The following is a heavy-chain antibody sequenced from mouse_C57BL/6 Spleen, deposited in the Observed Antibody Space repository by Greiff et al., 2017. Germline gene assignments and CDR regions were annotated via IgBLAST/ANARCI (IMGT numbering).Heavy chain of an antibody. D-gene: IGHD2-10*01. V-gene: IGHV1-81*01. CDR1: GYTFTSYG. J-gene: IGHJ1*03. CDR3: ARACYGNYGYFEV. CDR2: IYPRSGNT. Sequence: VQLQQSGAELARPGASVKLSCKASGYTFTSYGISWVKQRTGQGLEWIGEIYPRSGNTYYNEKFKGKATLTADKSSSTAYMELRSLTSEDSAVYFCARACYGNYGYFEVWGTGTTVTVSS.